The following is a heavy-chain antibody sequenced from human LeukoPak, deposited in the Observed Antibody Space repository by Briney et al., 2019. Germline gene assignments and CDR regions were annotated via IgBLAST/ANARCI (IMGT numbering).Heavy chain of an antibody. CDR1: GGSISSSTYY. CDR2: VYYSGTT. CDR3: ARGAGGFSNYNWFDP. Sequence: SETLSLTCTVSGGSISSSTYYWGWIRQPPGKGLEWIGSVYYSGTTTYNPSLESRVTISVDTSKNQFSLKLGSVTAADTAVYYCARGAGGFSNYNWFDPWGQGTLVTVSS. V-gene: IGHV4-39*07. J-gene: IGHJ5*02. D-gene: IGHD4-11*01.